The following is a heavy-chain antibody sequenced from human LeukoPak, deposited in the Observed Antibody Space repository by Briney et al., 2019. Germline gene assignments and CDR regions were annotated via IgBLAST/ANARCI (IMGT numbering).Heavy chain of an antibody. J-gene: IGHJ5*02. Sequence: PSETLSLTCTVSGDSISSYYWSWIRQPPVKGLEWIGYIYYSGSTNYNPSLKSRVTISVDTSKNQFSLKLSSVTAADTAVYYCAGRIMGAMEWFDPWGQGTLVSVSS. D-gene: IGHD1-26*01. V-gene: IGHV4-59*08. CDR3: AGRIMGAMEWFDP. CDR1: GDSISSYY. CDR2: IYYSGST.